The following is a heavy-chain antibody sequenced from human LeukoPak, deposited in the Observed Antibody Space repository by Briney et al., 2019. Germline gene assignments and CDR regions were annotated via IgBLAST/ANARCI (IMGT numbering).Heavy chain of an antibody. D-gene: IGHD6-19*01. CDR3: ARGYASSGWPIPYYYGMDV. J-gene: IGHJ6*02. CDR1: TRSLSSYY. V-gene: IGHV4-59*01. Sequence: SETLSLTCNVSTRSLSSYYWSWIRQPPGKGLEWIGYIYYSGSNNYNPSLKSRVTISVDTSKNQFSLKLSSVTAADTAVYYCARGYASSGWPIPYYYGMDVWGQGTTVTVSS. CDR2: IYYSGSN.